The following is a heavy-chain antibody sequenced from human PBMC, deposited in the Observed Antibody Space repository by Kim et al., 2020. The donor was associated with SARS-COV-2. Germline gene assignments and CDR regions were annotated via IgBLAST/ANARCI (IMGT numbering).Heavy chain of an antibody. CDR3: AKGEPAEFDY. Sequence: GGSLRLSCAASGFTFSSYCMPWVRQAPGKGLEWVAVISYDGSNKYYADSVKGRFTISRDNSKNTLYLQMNSLRAEDTAVYYCAKGEPAEFDYWGQGTLVPVSS. J-gene: IGHJ4*02. D-gene: IGHD2-2*01. CDR2: ISYDGSNK. CDR1: GFTFSSYC. V-gene: IGHV3-30*18.